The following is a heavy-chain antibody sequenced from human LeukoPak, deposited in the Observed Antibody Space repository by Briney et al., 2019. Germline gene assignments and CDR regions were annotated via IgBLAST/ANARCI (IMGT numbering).Heavy chain of an antibody. CDR3: AREVGWLHPEGSFDF. Sequence: SETLSLTCTVSGYSISSGFHWGWIRQPPGKGLEWIGNINHNGSTYYNPSLKGRVTMSVDTSKNYFSLKLGSVTAADTAVYYCAREVGWLHPEGSFDFWGQGTMVTVSS. CDR1: GYSISSGFH. V-gene: IGHV4-38-2*02. D-gene: IGHD5-12*01. CDR2: INHNGST. J-gene: IGHJ3*01.